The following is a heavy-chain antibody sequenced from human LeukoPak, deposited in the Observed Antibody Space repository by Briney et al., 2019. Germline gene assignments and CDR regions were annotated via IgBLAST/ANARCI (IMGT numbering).Heavy chain of an antibody. V-gene: IGHV4-59*01. J-gene: IGHJ5*02. D-gene: IGHD2-8*01. Sequence: PSETLSLTCTVSGGSISSYYWSWIRQPPGKGLEWIGYIYYSGSTNYNPSLKSRVTISVDTSKNQFSLKLSSVTAADTAVYYCARLDDMLGFDPWGQGTLVTVSS. CDR1: GGSISSYY. CDR2: IYYSGST. CDR3: ARLDDMLGFDP.